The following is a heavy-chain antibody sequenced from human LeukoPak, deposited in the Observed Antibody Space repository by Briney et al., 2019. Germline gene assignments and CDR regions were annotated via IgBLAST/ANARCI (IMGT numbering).Heavy chain of an antibody. CDR3: AKEESMDYYDSSGYSPALTDY. Sequence: GGSLRLSCAASGVTFSIYGMRWVRQVPGKGLEWVSAITGGGGTTKYADSVKGRFIISRDNSKNTLYLQMNSLRAEDTAVYYCAKEESMDYYDSSGYSPALTDYWGQGTLVTVSS. V-gene: IGHV3-23*01. CDR2: ITGGGGTT. CDR1: GVTFSIYG. D-gene: IGHD3-22*01. J-gene: IGHJ4*02.